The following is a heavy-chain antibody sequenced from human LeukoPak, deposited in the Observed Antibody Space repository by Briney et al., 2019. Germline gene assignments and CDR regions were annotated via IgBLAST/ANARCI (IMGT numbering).Heavy chain of an antibody. Sequence: PSETLSLTCTVSGGSISSYYWSWIRQPAGKGLERIGRIYTSGSTNYNPSLKSRVTMSVDTSKNQFSLKLSSVTAADTAVYYCASAGDYYGSGTPFDYWGQGTLVTVSS. J-gene: IGHJ4*02. CDR2: IYTSGST. D-gene: IGHD3-10*01. CDR1: GGSISSYY. CDR3: ASAGDYYGSGTPFDY. V-gene: IGHV4-4*07.